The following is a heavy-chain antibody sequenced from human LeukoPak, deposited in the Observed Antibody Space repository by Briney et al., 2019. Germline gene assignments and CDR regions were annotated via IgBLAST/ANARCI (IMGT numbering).Heavy chain of an antibody. CDR2: ISGSGAGT. CDR3: AIRDGGYNSVGAFDI. V-gene: IGHV3-23*01. CDR1: GFTFRNYA. J-gene: IGHJ3*02. Sequence: GGSLRLSCAASGFTFRNYAISWVRQAPGKGLEWVSLISGSGAGTYYADSVKGRFTISRDNSKNTLYLQMNSLRAEDTAVYYCAIRDGGYNSVGAFDIWGQGTMVTVSS. D-gene: IGHD5-24*01.